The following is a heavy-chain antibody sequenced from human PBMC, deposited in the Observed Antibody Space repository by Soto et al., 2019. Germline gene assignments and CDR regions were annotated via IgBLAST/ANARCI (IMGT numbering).Heavy chain of an antibody. V-gene: IGHV3-48*02. CDR3: ARGSSNWAYYFDF. CDR2: ITSSGTTV. J-gene: IGHJ4*02. D-gene: IGHD6-13*01. CDR1: GFTFSSYS. Sequence: EVHLVESGGGLVQPGGSLRLSCAASGFTFSSYSLNWVRQAPGKGLEWVSYITSSGTTVYYAESVRGRFTISRDNAKNSLYLQMSSLRDDDTAVYYCARGSSNWAYYFDFWGQGTLVTVSS.